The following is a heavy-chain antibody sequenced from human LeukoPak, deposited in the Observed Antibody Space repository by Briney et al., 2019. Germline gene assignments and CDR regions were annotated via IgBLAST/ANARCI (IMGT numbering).Heavy chain of an antibody. CDR2: IYYSEST. CDR1: GGSISSYY. V-gene: IGHV4-59*08. D-gene: IGHD3-10*01. J-gene: IGHJ5*02. Sequence: SETLSLTCTVSGGSISSYYWSWIRQPPGKGLEWIGYIYYSESTNYNPSLKSRVTISVDTSKNQFSLKLSSVTAADTAVYYCARTRITMVRGVENWFDPWGQGTLVTVSS. CDR3: ARTRITMVRGVENWFDP.